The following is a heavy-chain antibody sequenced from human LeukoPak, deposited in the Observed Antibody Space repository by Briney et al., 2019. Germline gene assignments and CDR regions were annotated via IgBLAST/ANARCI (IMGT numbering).Heavy chain of an antibody. CDR1: GFTFSSYA. Sequence: PGRSLRLSRAASGFTFSSYAMHWVRQAPGKGLEWVAVISYDGSNNYYADSVKGRFTISRDNSKNTLYLQMNSLRAEDTAVYYCARDFEWLRSGYFDDWGQGTLVTVSS. CDR2: ISYDGSNN. J-gene: IGHJ4*02. V-gene: IGHV3-30-3*01. D-gene: IGHD5-12*01. CDR3: ARDFEWLRSGYFDD.